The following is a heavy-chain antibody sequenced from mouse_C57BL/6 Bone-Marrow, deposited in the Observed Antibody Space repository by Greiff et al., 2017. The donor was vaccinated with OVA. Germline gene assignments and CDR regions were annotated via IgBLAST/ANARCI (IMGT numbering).Heavy chain of an antibody. V-gene: IGHV1-76*01. CDR3: ARAERLRDYFDY. Sequence: QVQLKESGAELVRPGASVKLSCKASGYTFTDYYISWVKQRPGQGLEWIARIYPGSGNIYYNEKFKGKATLTAEQSSSTAYMQLSSLTSDDSAVYFGARAERLRDYFDYWGQGTTLTVSS. J-gene: IGHJ2*01. D-gene: IGHD2-2*01. CDR2: IYPGSGNI. CDR1: GYTFTDYY.